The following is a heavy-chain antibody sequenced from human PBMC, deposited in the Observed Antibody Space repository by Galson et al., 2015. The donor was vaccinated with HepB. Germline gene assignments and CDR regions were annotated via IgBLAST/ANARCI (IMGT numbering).Heavy chain of an antibody. CDR2: ISSSSSYI. Sequence: SLRLSCAASGFTFSSYSMNWVRQAPGKGLEWVSSISSSSSYIYYADSVKGRFTISRDNAKNSLYLQMNSLRAEDTAVYYCASRYCSSTSCLSGGGYWGQGTLGSVSS. D-gene: IGHD2-2*01. V-gene: IGHV3-21*01. CDR1: GFTFSSYS. CDR3: ASRYCSSTSCLSGGGY. J-gene: IGHJ4*02.